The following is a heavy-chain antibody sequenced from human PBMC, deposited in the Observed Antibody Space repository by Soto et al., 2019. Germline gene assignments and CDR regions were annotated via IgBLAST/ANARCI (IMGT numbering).Heavy chain of an antibody. V-gene: IGHV4-34*01. CDR3: ARAFREIVVVVAATYGYYYYGMDV. CDR1: GGSFSGYY. J-gene: IGHJ6*02. D-gene: IGHD2-15*01. Sequence: PSETLSLTCAVYGGSFSGYYWSWIRQPPGKGLEWIGEINHSGSTNYNPSLKSRVTISVDTSKNQFSLKLSSVTAADTAVYYCARAFREIVVVVAATYGYYYYGMDVWGQGTTVTVSS. CDR2: INHSGST.